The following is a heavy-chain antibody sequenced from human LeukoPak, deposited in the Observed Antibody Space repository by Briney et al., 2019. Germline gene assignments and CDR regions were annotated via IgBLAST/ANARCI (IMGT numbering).Heavy chain of an antibody. Sequence: SETLSLTCAVSGGSFSVYYWSWIRQPPGKGLEWIGEVNHLGRTNYNPSLKSRVTMSLDPSKKEVSLKLTSVTAADTAVYYCARGSASGIYPIDYWGQGTLVTVSS. J-gene: IGHJ4*02. V-gene: IGHV4-34*01. CDR3: ARGSASGIYPIDY. CDR1: GGSFSVYY. CDR2: VNHLGRT. D-gene: IGHD6-19*01.